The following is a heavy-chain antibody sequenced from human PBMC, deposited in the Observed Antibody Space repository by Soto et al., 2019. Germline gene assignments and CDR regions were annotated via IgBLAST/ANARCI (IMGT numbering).Heavy chain of an antibody. V-gene: IGHV4-34*01. CDR2: INHSGST. J-gene: IGHJ5*02. Sequence: SETLSLTCAVYGGSFSGYYWSWIRQPPGKGLEWIGEINHSGSTNSNPSLKSRVTILVDTSKNQFSLKVSSVTAADTAVYYCARSSYYDFWSGPNWFDPWGQGTLVTVSS. CDR1: GGSFSGYY. CDR3: ARSSYYDFWSGPNWFDP. D-gene: IGHD3-3*01.